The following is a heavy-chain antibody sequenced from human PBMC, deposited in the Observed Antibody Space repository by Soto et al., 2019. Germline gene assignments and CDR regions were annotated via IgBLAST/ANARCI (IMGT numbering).Heavy chain of an antibody. J-gene: IGHJ3*01. Sequence: PSETLSLTCTISGGSISSSAHYWGWIRQPPGKGLEWIGSIYYSGSTYYNPSLESRVTISADTSKNQFSLKLSSVTAADTAVYYCGRPSYDRTGYRGAFDVWGQGTVVT. CDR2: IYYSGST. CDR3: GRPSYDRTGYRGAFDV. D-gene: IGHD3-22*01. V-gene: IGHV4-39*01. CDR1: GGSISSSAHY.